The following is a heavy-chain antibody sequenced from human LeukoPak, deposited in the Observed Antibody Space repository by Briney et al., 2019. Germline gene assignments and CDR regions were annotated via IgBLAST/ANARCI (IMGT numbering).Heavy chain of an antibody. CDR2: IFYDGTIY. V-gene: IGHV3-30*04. Sequence: GGSLRLSCTASGFTFDNFAMHWVRQAPGQGLEWVAVIFYDGTIYYYADSVKGRFTISRDNAKNSLYLQMNSLRAEDTAVYYCAELGITMIGGVWGKGTTVTISS. D-gene: IGHD3-10*02. CDR1: GFTFDNFA. CDR3: AELGITMIGGV. J-gene: IGHJ6*04.